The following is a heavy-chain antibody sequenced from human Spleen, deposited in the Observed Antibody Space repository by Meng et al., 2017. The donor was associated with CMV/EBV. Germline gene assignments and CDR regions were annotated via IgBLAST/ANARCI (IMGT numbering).Heavy chain of an antibody. CDR3: ARAEGELIDF. D-gene: IGHD1-26*01. J-gene: IGHJ4*02. CDR1: GGTSSSYT. Sequence: SVKVSCKASGGTSSSYTISWVRQAPGQGLEWMGGIIPIVGIPIYARKFQGRVTFTADKPTSTAYMELRSLRSEDTAVYYCARAEGELIDFWGQGTLVTVSS. V-gene: IGHV1-69*10. CDR2: IIPIVGIP.